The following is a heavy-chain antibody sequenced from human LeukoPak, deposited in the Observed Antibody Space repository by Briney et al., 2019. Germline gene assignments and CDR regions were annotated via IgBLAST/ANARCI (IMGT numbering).Heavy chain of an antibody. CDR2: IYNSGST. J-gene: IGHJ4*02. V-gene: IGHV3-66*04. CDR1: GFTVGYNY. CDR3: ARRSNPPGRIDH. D-gene: IGHD1-14*01. Sequence: GGSLRLSCAASGFTVGYNYMTWVRQAPGKGLEWVAAIYNSGSTYYADSVKGRFTISRDNSKNTMYLQMNSLKGEDTAVYYCARRSNPPGRIDHWGQGTLVIVSS.